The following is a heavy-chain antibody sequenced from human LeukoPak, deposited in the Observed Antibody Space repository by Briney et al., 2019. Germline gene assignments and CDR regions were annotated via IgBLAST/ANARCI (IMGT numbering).Heavy chain of an antibody. CDR2: IYTSGTT. J-gene: IGHJ4*02. D-gene: IGHD6-13*01. CDR1: GGSISSYY. CDR3: AKDSSTWGNLAGHFDS. Sequence: PSETLSLTCTVSGGSISSYYWTWIRQPAGSGLEWIGRIYTSGTTDYNPSLRTRVTISVDASRNQFSLNLSSVTAADTAVYFCAKDSSTWGNLAGHFDSWGQGTLVTVSS. V-gene: IGHV4-4*07.